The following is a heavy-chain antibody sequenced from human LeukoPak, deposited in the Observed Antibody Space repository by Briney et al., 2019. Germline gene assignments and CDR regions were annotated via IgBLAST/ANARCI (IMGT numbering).Heavy chain of an antibody. D-gene: IGHD5-12*01. CDR3: ARVDAQVATYDAFDI. J-gene: IGHJ3*02. Sequence: ASVKVSCKASGYTFINYYIHWVRQAPGQGLEWMGWISAYNGNPNYAQKLQGRVTMTTDTSTSTAYMELKSLRSDDTAVYYCARVDAQVATYDAFDIWGQGTMVTVSS. V-gene: IGHV1-18*04. CDR2: ISAYNGNP. CDR1: GYTFINYY.